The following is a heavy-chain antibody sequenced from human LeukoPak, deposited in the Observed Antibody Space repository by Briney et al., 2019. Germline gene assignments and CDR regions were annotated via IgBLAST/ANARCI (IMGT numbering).Heavy chain of an antibody. CDR2: ISSSSSYI. CDR3: AKWKYSNSGIDDY. D-gene: IGHD6-6*01. J-gene: IGHJ4*02. V-gene: IGHV3-21*01. Sequence: GGSLRLSCAASGFTFSSYSMNWVRQAPGKGLEWVSSISSSSSYIYYADSVKGRFTISIDNAKNSLYLQMNSLRAEDTAVYYCAKWKYSNSGIDDYWGQGTLVTVSS. CDR1: GFTFSSYS.